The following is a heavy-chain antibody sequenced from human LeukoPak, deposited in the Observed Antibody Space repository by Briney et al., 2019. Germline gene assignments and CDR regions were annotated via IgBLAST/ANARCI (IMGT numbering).Heavy chain of an antibody. Sequence: SETLSLTCTVSGGSISSGSYYWGWIRQPPGKGLEWIGSIYYSGSTYYNPSLKSRVTMSVDTSKNQFSLKLSSVTAADTAVYYCARGPSSGWYYFDYWGQGTLVTVSS. J-gene: IGHJ4*02. D-gene: IGHD6-19*01. V-gene: IGHV4-39*07. CDR1: GGSISSGSYY. CDR2: IYYSGST. CDR3: ARGPSSGWYYFDY.